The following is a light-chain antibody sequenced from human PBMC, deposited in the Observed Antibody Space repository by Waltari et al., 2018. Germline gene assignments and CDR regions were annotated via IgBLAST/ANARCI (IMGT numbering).Light chain of an antibody. CDR1: QDINTY. CDR2: TSS. CDR3: QQLNTYPYT. Sequence: QLIQSPSSLSASVGDRVTITCRASQDINTYLAWYQLKPGKAPKLLISTSSTLQTWVPSRFSGSGSGPDFTLTITSLQPEDLATYYCQQLNTYPYTFGQGTKLEIK. J-gene: IGKJ2*01. V-gene: IGKV1-9*01.